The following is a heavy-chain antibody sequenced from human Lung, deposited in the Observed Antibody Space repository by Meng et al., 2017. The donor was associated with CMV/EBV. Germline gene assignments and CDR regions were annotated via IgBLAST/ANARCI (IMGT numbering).Heavy chain of an antibody. CDR2: MNPNTGDT. D-gene: IGHD7-27*01. J-gene: IGHJ4*02. Sequence: ASVQVSCKASGYTFTGYDINWVRQATGQGLEWMGWMNPNTGDTGYAQEFQGRVTMTRNTSISTAYMELSSLISEDTAIYYCVRGNWGDYWGQGTLVTVSS. V-gene: IGHV1-8*01. CDR3: VRGNWGDY. CDR1: GYTFTGYD.